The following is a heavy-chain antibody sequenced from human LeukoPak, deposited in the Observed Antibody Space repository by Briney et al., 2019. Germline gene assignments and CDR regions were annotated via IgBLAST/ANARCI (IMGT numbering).Heavy chain of an antibody. J-gene: IGHJ4*02. CDR2: ISGSGISA. Sequence: GGSLRLSCAASGFTFSSYAMSWVRQAPGKGLEWVSVISGSGISAYYGDSMKGRFTISRDNSKNTLYLQMNGLGAEDTAVYHCAKSTGRYSYDAPGDYWGQGTLVTVSS. CDR1: GFTFSSYA. CDR3: AKSTGRYSYDAPGDY. V-gene: IGHV3-23*01. D-gene: IGHD5-18*01.